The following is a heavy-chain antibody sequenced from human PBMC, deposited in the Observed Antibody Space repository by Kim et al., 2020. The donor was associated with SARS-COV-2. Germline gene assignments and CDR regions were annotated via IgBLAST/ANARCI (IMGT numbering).Heavy chain of an antibody. CDR3: ARERVIAAAGEYYYYYGVDV. D-gene: IGHD6-13*01. CDR2: IYHSGST. Sequence: SETLSLTCAVSGGSISSSNWWSWVRQPPGKGLEWIGEIYHSGSTNYNPSLKSRVTISVDKSKNQFSLKLTSVTAADTAVYYCARERVIAAAGEYYYYYGVDVWGQGTTVTLSS. J-gene: IGHJ6*02. V-gene: IGHV4-4*02. CDR1: GGSISSSNW.